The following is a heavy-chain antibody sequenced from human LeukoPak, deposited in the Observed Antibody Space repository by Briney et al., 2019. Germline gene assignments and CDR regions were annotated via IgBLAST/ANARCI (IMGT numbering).Heavy chain of an antibody. J-gene: IGHJ6*02. CDR2: TVGGGAST. V-gene: IGHV3-23*01. CDR3: AKDEAPAAGSWNYYYGMDV. D-gene: IGHD6-13*01. Sequence: GGSRRLSGGASGFAFSTYGTNWGRQSPGKVRGWGSATVGGGASTDYAASVKGPLPVSRADVTDTLYLQMNSLGVEDSAVYYCAKDEAPAAGSWNYYYGMDVWGQGTLVTVSS. CDR1: GFAFSTYG.